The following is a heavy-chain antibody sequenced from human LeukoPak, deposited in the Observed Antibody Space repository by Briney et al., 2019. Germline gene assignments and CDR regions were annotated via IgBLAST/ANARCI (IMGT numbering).Heavy chain of an antibody. Sequence: PGGSLRLSCVASGFPFSSYWMTWVRQAPGKGLEWVANIKQDGSKKSYVDSVKGRFTISRDNAKNSLYLQMNSLRAEDTAVYYCASIPSPDFGYYYYGMDVWGQGTTVTVSS. V-gene: IGHV3-7*01. CDR2: IKQDGSKK. CDR1: GFPFSSYW. J-gene: IGHJ6*02. CDR3: ASIPSPDFGYYYYGMDV. D-gene: IGHD3/OR15-3a*01.